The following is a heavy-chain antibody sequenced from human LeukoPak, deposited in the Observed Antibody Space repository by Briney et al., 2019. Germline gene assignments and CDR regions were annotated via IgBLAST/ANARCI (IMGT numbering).Heavy chain of an antibody. CDR3: ANEIRPNDY. D-gene: IGHD4-17*01. CDR2: ISISGTKT. Sequence: GGSLRLSRAASEFDFSTHAMTRVRQAPGRGLEWVSAISISGTKTYYADSVKGRFTISRDNSKNTLYLQMYSLRAEDTAVYYCANEIRPNDYWGQGTLVTVSS. V-gene: IGHV3-23*01. J-gene: IGHJ4*02. CDR1: EFDFSTHA.